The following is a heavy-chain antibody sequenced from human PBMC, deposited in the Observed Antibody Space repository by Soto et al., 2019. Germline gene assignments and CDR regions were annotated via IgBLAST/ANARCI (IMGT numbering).Heavy chain of an antibody. CDR2: INHSGST. CDR1: GGSFSGLD. CDR3: ASRGTSFYYYYGLDV. Sequence: SQTLSLTCAVEGGSFSGLDGSWIRQPPGKGLEWIGEINHSGSTNYNPSLKSRVTISVDTSKTQFSLKLNSVTAADTAVYYCASRGTSFYYYYGLDVWGQGTTVTVSS. V-gene: IGHV4-34*01. J-gene: IGHJ6*02.